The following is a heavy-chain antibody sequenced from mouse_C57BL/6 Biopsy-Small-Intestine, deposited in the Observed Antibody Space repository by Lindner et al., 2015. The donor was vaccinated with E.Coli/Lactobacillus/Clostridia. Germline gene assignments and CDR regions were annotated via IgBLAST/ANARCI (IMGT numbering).Heavy chain of an antibody. J-gene: IGHJ1*03. V-gene: IGHV1-81*01. CDR2: IYPRSGNT. CDR3: ARSFGGSSYNDWYFDV. CDR1: GYTFTSYG. Sequence: VQLQESGAELARPGASVKLSCKASGYTFTSYGISWVKQRIGQGLEWIGEIYPRSGNTYYNAKFKDKATLTADKSSSTAYMELRSLTSEDSAVYFCARSFGGSSYNDWYFDVWGTGTTVTVSS. D-gene: IGHD1-1*01.